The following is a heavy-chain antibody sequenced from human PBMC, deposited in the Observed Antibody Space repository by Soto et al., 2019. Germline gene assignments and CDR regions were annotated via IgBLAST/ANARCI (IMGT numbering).Heavy chain of an antibody. D-gene: IGHD6-13*01. J-gene: IGHJ6*02. CDR3: ARGKSGQLGPGYYYGMDV. CDR1: GGSIGSSH. Sequence: PSETLSLTCTVSGGSIGSSHWSWIRQPPGKGLEWIGYIYYSGSTTYNPSLKSRVTSSVDTSKNQFSLELSSVTAADTAVYYCARGKSGQLGPGYYYGMDVWGQGTTVTVSS. CDR2: IYYSGST. V-gene: IGHV4-59*01.